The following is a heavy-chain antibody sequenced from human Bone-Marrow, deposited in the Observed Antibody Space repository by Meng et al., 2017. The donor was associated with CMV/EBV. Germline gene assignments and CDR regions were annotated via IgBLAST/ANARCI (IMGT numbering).Heavy chain of an antibody. V-gene: IGHV3-11*04. CDR3: SSREYFSYYGVDV. CDR2: ISNRGNTI. Sequence: GESLKISCAASGFMFSDYYMSWIRPAPGKGLEWVSYISNRGNTIYYADSVKGRFTISRDNAKNSLYLQMNSLRAEDTAVYYCSSREYFSYYGVDVWGQGTTVTVSS. J-gene: IGHJ6*02. D-gene: IGHD3-10*01. CDR1: GFMFSDYY.